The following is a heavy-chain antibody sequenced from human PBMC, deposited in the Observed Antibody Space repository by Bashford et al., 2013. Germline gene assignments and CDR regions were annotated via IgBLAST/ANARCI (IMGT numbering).Heavy chain of an antibody. V-gene: IGHV3-74*01. J-gene: IGHJ4*02. CDR3: ARGDNSGLSYFDY. Sequence: GSLRLSCAASGFTFSSHWMHWVRQAPGKGLVWVSRITSDGGNTAYADSVRGRFTISRDNVKNTLYLQMNSLRAEDTAVYYCARGDNSGLSYFDYWGQGTLVTVSS. CDR2: ITSDGGNT. CDR1: GFTFSSHW. D-gene: IGHD6-19*01.